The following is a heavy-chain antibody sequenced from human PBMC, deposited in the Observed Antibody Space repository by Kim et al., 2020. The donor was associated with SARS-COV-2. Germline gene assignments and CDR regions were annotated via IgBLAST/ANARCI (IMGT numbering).Heavy chain of an antibody. J-gene: IGHJ5*02. CDR1: GFTFSDYY. CDR3: ARGQWIHNWFDP. CDR2: ISSSSSYT. D-gene: IGHD5-18*01. Sequence: GGSLRLSCAASGFTFSDYYMCWIRQAPGKGLEWVSYISSSSSYTNYADSVKGRFTISRDNAKNSLYLQMNSLRAEDTAVYYCARGQWIHNWFDPWGQGTLVTVSS. V-gene: IGHV3-11*06.